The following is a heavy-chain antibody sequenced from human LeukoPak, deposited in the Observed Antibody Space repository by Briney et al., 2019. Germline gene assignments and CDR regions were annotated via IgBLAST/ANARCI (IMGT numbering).Heavy chain of an antibody. Sequence: PGGSLRLSCLASGFSFSTYDMHWVRQTPGKKLEYVSAISSNGGSTYYADSVKGRFAISRDNSKNTLYLQMSSLRAEDTAVYYCVKDRTGWYSVWGQGTLVTVSS. V-gene: IGHV3-64D*06. D-gene: IGHD6-19*01. CDR1: GFSFSTYD. CDR2: ISSNGGST. J-gene: IGHJ4*02. CDR3: VKDRTGWYSV.